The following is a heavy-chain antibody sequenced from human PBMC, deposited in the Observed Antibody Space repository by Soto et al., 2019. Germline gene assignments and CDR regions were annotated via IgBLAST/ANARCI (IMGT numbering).Heavy chain of an antibody. J-gene: IGHJ4*02. D-gene: IGHD3-22*01. CDR2: IYYSGST. V-gene: IGHV4-31*03. CDR3: ASRIVSGYYNSNFDY. Sequence: SETLSLTCTVSGGSISSGGYYWSWIRQHPGKGLEWIGYIYYSGSTYYNPSLKSRVTISVDTSKNQFSLKLSSVTAADTAVYYCASRIVSGYYNSNFDYWGQGTLVTVSS. CDR1: GGSISSGGYY.